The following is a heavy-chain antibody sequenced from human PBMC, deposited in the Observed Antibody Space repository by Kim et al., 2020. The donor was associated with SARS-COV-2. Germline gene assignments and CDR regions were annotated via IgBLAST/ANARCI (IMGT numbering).Heavy chain of an antibody. Sequence: GGSLRLSCAASGFTFSSYSMNWVRQAPGKGLEWVSSISSSSSYIYYADSVKGRFTISRDNAKNSLYLQMNSLRAEDTAVYYCARGPTSTYYDILTGTRYYYYYGMDVWGQGTTVTVSS. V-gene: IGHV3-21*01. CDR1: GFTFSSYS. CDR2: ISSSSSYI. D-gene: IGHD3-9*01. J-gene: IGHJ6*02. CDR3: ARGPTSTYYDILTGTRYYYYYGMDV.